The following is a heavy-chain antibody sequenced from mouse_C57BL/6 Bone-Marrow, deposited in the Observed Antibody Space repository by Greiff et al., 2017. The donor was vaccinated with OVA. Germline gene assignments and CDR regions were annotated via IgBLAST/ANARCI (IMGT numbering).Heavy chain of an antibody. V-gene: IGHV1-82*01. CDR3: ARWWVCGNSFDY. Sequence: VQLQQSGPELVKPGASVKFSCKASGYAFSSSWMHWVKQRPGQGLEWIGRIYPEDGDTNYNGKFKGKATLTADKSSSTAYLQLSSLTSEDSADYFGARWWVCGNSFDYWGQGTTLTVSS. J-gene: IGHJ2*01. CDR1: GYAFSSSW. D-gene: IGHD1-1*02. CDR2: IYPEDGDT.